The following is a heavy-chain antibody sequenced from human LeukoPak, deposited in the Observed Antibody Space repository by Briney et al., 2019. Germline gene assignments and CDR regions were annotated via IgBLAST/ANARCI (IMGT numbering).Heavy chain of an antibody. CDR3: AKERSGTYLLDS. D-gene: IGHD1-26*01. Sequence: GGSLRLSCTVSGFNFDDYAMHWVRQAPGKGLEWVSGISGDSAHIGYVDSVRGRFTTSRDNAKNSLYLKMNGLRAEDTALYYCAKERSGTYLLDSWGQGTLVTVSS. V-gene: IGHV3-9*01. CDR2: ISGDSAHI. J-gene: IGHJ4*02. CDR1: GFNFDDYA.